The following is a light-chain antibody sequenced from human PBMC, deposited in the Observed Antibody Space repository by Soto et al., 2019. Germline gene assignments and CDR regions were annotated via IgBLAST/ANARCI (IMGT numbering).Light chain of an antibody. CDR1: QSISSW. CDR3: QQYGSSGT. CDR2: KAS. J-gene: IGKJ1*01. Sequence: DIQMTQSPSTLSASVGDRVTITCRASQSISSWLAWYQQRPGKPPNLLIYKASTLASGVPSRFSGSGSGTEFTLTISRLEPEDFAVYYCQQYGSSGTFGQGTKVDIK. V-gene: IGKV1-5*03.